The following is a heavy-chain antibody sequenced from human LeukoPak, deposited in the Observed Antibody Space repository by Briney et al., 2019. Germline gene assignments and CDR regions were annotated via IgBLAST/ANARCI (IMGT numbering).Heavy chain of an antibody. CDR3: ASRTYYASGPDY. D-gene: IGHD3-10*01. CDR2: FYYRVTS. V-gene: IGHV4-59*08. Sequence: SETLSLTCTLSGGSISSYYSSWIRQPPGKGLGWIGYFYYRVTSNYNPPLKSRVTISADTSKRQFSLKLTSVTAADTAVYYCASRTYYASGPDYWGQGTLVTVSS. CDR1: GGSISSYY. J-gene: IGHJ4*02.